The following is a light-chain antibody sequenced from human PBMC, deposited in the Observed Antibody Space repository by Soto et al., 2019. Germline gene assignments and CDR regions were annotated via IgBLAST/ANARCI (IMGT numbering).Light chain of an antibody. Sequence: EIVMTQSPATLSVSPGERATLSCRASQGVSSNLAWYQQKPGQAPRLLIYGASTRATGIPARFSGSGSGTEFTLTISSLQSEDFAVYYCQQYNNWPPWTFGQGTKVEI. CDR3: QQYNNWPPWT. CDR2: GAS. V-gene: IGKV3-15*01. J-gene: IGKJ1*01. CDR1: QGVSSN.